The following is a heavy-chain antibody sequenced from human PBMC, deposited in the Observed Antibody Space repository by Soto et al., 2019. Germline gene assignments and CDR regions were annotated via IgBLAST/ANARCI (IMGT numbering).Heavy chain of an antibody. V-gene: IGHV1-18*01. Sequence: ASVKVSCKASGYTFTSYGISWVRQAPGQGLEWMGWINAYNGNTNYAQKLQGRVTMTRDTSTSTAYMELRSLRSDDTAVYYCARVMSRELRYFDWLLEGLDYWGQGTLVTVSS. CDR1: GYTFTSYG. J-gene: IGHJ4*02. CDR2: INAYNGNT. CDR3: ARVMSRELRYFDWLLEGLDY. D-gene: IGHD3-9*01.